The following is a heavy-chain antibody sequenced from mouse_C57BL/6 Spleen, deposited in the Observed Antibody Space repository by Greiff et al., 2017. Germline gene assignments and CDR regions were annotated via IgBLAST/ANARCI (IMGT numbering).Heavy chain of an antibody. J-gene: IGHJ2*01. CDR3: ARRGCFDY. V-gene: IGHV1-61*01. CDR1: GYTFTSYW. Sequence: QVQLQQPGAELVRPGSSVKLSCKASGYTFTSYWMDWVKQRPGQGLEWIGNIYPSDSETHYNQKFKDKATLTVDNSSSTAYRQLSSLTSEDSAVYYCARRGCFDYWGQGTTLTVSS. CDR2: IYPSDSET.